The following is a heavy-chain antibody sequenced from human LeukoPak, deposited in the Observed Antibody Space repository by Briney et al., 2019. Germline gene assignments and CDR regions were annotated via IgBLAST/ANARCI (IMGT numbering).Heavy chain of an antibody. CDR1: GGSISSYY. J-gene: IGHJ6*02. Sequence: SETLSLTCTVSGGSISSYYWSWIRQPPGKGLEWIGYIYYSGSTNYNTSLKSRVTISVDTSKNQFSLKLSSVTAADTAVYYCARSRGWYCSSTSCLDYYGMDVWGQGTTVTVSS. CDR3: ARSRGWYCSSTSCLDYYGMDV. V-gene: IGHV4-59*01. D-gene: IGHD2-2*01. CDR2: IYYSGST.